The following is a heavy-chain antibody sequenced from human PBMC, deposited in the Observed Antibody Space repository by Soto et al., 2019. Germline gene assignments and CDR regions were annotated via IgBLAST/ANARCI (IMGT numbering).Heavy chain of an antibody. V-gene: IGHV4-39*01. D-gene: IGHD3-10*01. CDR1: GGSISSSSYY. CDR2: IYYSGST. CDR3: ARLGTTLWFGELSDGPTSDY. J-gene: IGHJ4*02. Sequence: SETLSLTCTVSGGSISSSSYYWGWIRQPPGKGLEWIGSIYYSGSTYYNPSLKSRVTISVDTSKNQFSLKLSSVTAADTAVYYCARLGTTLWFGELSDGPTSDYWGQGTLVTVSS.